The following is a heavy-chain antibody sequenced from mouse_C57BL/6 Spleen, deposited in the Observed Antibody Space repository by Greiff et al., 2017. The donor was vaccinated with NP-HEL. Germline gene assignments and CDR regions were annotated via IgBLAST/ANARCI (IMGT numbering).Heavy chain of an antibody. Sequence: EVKLLESGPGLVKPSQSLSLTCSVTGYSITSGYYWNWIRQFPGNKLEWMGYISYDGSNNYNPSLKNRISITRDTSKNQFFLKLNSVTTEDTATYYCARDYYGSRRYFDVWGTGTTVTVSS. CDR3: ARDYYGSRRYFDV. V-gene: IGHV3-6*01. D-gene: IGHD1-1*01. CDR2: ISYDGSN. CDR1: GYSITSGYY. J-gene: IGHJ1*03.